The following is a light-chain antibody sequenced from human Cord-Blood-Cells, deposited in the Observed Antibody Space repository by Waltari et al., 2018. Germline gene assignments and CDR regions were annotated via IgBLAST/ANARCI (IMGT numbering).Light chain of an antibody. CDR3: QQRSNWPPIT. V-gene: IGKV3-11*01. J-gene: IGKJ5*01. CDR2: DAS. CDR1: QSVSSY. Sequence: EIVLTQSPATLSLSPGERATLSCRASQSVSSYLAWYQQKSGQAPRLLIYDASNRVTGIPARFSGSGSGTDFTLTISSLEPEDFAVYYCQQRSNWPPITFGQGTRLEIK.